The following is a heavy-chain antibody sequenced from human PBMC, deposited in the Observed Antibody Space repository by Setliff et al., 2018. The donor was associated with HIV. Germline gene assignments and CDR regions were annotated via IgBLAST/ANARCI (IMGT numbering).Heavy chain of an antibody. CDR1: GGSFSGYY. V-gene: IGHV4-34*01. CDR2: ITHSGSA. CDR3: ATFDYYDSSGFYYGGGH. D-gene: IGHD3-22*01. J-gene: IGHJ4*02. Sequence: SETLSLTCAVYGGSFSGYYWSWIRQSPGERLEWIGDITHSGSAEYSPSFRSRVTISVDTSKNQFSLKLNSVTAADTAVYYCATFDYYDSSGFYYGGGHWGQGTRVTVSS.